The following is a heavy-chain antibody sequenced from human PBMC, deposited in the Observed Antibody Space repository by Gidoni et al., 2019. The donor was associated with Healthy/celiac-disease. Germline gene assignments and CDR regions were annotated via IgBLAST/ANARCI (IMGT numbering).Heavy chain of an antibody. CDR3: AKSSVVGNLALGDCSGGSCYLDAFDI. V-gene: IGHV3-23*01. D-gene: IGHD2-15*01. J-gene: IGHJ3*02. Sequence: EVQLLESGGGLVQPGGSLSLSCAASGFTFSSYAMSWVRQAPGKGLEWVSGISGSGGSTYYADSVKGRFTISRDNSKNTLYLQMNSLRAEDTAVYYCAKSSVVGNLALGDCSGGSCYLDAFDIWGQGTMVTVSS. CDR1: GFTFSSYA. CDR2: ISGSGGST.